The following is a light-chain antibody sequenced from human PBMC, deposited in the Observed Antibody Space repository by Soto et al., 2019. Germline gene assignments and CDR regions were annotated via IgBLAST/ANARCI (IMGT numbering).Light chain of an antibody. CDR3: CSYAGSYV. CDR1: SSDVGGYNY. Sequence: QSVLGQPPSASASPGHSVTISCTGSSSDVGGYNYVSWYQQHPGKAPKLMISDVNKRPSGVPDRFSGSKYGNTASLTISGLQAEDEADYYCCSYAGSYVFGTGTKANRP. V-gene: IGLV2-11*01. J-gene: IGLJ1*01. CDR2: DVN.